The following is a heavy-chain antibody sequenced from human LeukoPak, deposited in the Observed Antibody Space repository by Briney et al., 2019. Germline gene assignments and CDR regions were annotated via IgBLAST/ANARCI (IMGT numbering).Heavy chain of an antibody. CDR2: IIPIFGTA. CDR3: ARDGNLLGSLGSSWPHPFDY. Sequence: SVKVSCKASGGTFSSYAISWVRQAPGQGLEWMGGIIPIFGTANYAQKFQGRVTITTDESTSTAYMELSSLRSEDTAVYYCARDGNLLGSLGSSWPHPFDYWGQGTLVTVSS. V-gene: IGHV1-69*05. J-gene: IGHJ4*02. D-gene: IGHD6-13*01. CDR1: GGTFSSYA.